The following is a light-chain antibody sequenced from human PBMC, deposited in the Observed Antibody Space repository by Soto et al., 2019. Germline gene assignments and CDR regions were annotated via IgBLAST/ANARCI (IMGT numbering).Light chain of an antibody. CDR3: SSFTGTNTVI. CDR2: NVS. V-gene: IGLV2-14*03. J-gene: IGLJ2*01. CDR1: SRDVGGYNY. Sequence: QPVLTQPASVSGSPGQSITISCTGTSRDVGGYNYVSWYQHHPGKAPKLMIYNVSNRPSGVSNRFSGSTSGNPASLTISGLQAEDEGHYYCSSFTGTNTVIFGGGTKLTVL.